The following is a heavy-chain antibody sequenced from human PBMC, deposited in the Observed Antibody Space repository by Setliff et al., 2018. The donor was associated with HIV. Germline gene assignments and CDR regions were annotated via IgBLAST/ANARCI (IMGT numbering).Heavy chain of an antibody. CDR2: IDWDDDK. CDR3: ARDIAAAGPNAFDI. CDR1: GFSLSTSAMR. D-gene: IGHD6-13*01. J-gene: IGHJ3*02. V-gene: IGHV2-70*04. Sequence: GSGPTLVNPTQTLTLTCTFSGFSLSTSAMRVSWIRQPPGKALEWLARIDWDDDKFYSTSLKTRLTISKDTSKNQVVLTMTNMGPVETATYYCARDIAAAGPNAFDIWGQGTMVTVSS.